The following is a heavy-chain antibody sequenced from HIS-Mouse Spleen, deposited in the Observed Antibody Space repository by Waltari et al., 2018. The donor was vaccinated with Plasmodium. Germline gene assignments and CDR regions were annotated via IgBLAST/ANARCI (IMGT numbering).Heavy chain of an antibody. CDR2: IKQDGREE. J-gene: IGHJ2*01. CDR3: ASSWYWYFDL. Sequence: EVQLVESGGGLVQPGGSLRLSCAASGFTFRSYWMSWVRQAPGKGLDVGDNIKQDGREEYYVDSVKGRFTISRDNAKNSLYLQMNSLRAEDTAVYYCASSWYWYFDLWGRGTLVTVSS. CDR1: GFTFRSYW. V-gene: IGHV3-7*01. D-gene: IGHD6-13*01.